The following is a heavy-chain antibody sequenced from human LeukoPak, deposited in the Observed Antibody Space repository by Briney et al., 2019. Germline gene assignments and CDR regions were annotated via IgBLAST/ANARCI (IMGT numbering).Heavy chain of an antibody. V-gene: IGHV3-33*01. J-gene: IGHJ4*02. CDR2: IWYDGSNK. CDR1: GFTFSSYG. D-gene: IGHD3-9*01. CDR3: ARDTTGYHYYFDY. Sequence: GGSLRLSCAASGFTFSSYGMHWVRQAPGKGLEGVAVIWYDGSNKYYADSVKGRFTISRDNSKNTLYLQMSSLRAEDTAVYYCARDTTGYHYYFDYWGQGTLVTVSS.